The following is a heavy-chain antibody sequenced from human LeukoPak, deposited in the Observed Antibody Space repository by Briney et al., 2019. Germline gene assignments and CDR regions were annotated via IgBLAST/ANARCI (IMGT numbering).Heavy chain of an antibody. CDR3: AKDRHSYGMDV. J-gene: IGHJ6*02. V-gene: IGHV3-30*18. Sequence: PGGSLRLSCAASGFTFSSYAMHWVRQAPGKGPEWVATISYDGRNEHYSDSVKGRFTISRDNSKNTLFLQMNSLRAEDTAAYYCAKDRHSYGMDVWGQGTTVTVSS. CDR2: ISYDGRNE. CDR1: GFTFSSYA.